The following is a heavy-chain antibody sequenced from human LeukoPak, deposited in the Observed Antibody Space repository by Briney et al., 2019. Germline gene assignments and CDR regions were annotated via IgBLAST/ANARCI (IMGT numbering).Heavy chain of an antibody. Sequence: PGGSLRLSCAASGFTFDDYGMNWVRQAPGKGLEWVSGINWKGGSTGYADSVKGRFTISRDNAKNSLYLQMNSLRTEDTALYYCARDYSAYYYNSGSSAVDYWGQGTLVTVSS. D-gene: IGHD3-10*01. CDR1: GFTFDDYG. CDR3: ARDYSAYYYNSGSSAVDY. CDR2: INWKGGST. V-gene: IGHV3-20*04. J-gene: IGHJ4*02.